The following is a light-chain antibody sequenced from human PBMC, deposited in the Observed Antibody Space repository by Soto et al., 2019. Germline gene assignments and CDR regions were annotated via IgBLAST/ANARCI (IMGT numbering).Light chain of an antibody. Sequence: DIQMTQSQSSLSASVRDRVTITCRASQSITNYLNWYQQKPGKAPKLLIYAASSLQSGVPSRFSGSGSGTDFTLTISTLQPEDFATYYCQQSFSLPWTFGQGTKVEIK. CDR1: QSITNY. CDR2: AAS. V-gene: IGKV1-39*01. CDR3: QQSFSLPWT. J-gene: IGKJ1*01.